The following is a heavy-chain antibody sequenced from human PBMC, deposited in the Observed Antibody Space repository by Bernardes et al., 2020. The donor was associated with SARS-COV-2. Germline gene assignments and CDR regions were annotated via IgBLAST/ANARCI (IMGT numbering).Heavy chain of an antibody. V-gene: IGHV4-31*03. CDR1: GGSISSGSYY. CDR2: IYYSGST. Sequence: SETLSLTCTVSGGSISSGSYYWNWIRQHPGKGLEWIGYIYYSGSTYYSPSLKSRVTISVDTSMNQFSLKLSSVTAADTAVYYCARAPPTTVTMFRANYFYYGMDVWGQGTTVTGSS. D-gene: IGHD4-4*01. J-gene: IGHJ6*02. CDR3: ARAPPTTVTMFRANYFYYGMDV.